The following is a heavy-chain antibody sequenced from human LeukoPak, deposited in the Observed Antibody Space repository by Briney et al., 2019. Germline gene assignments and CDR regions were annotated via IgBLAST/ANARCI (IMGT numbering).Heavy chain of an antibody. D-gene: IGHD3-22*01. CDR1: GGSISSGDHY. J-gene: IGHJ5*02. CDR2: MYYSGST. V-gene: IGHV4-30-4*01. CDR3: ARPYYYDSRIDP. Sequence: SQTLSLTCTVSGGSISSGDHYWSWIRQPPGKGLEWIAYMYYSGSTYYNPSLKSRVTMSADTSKNQLSLKLSSVTAADTAVYYCARPYYYDSRIDPWGQGTLVTVSS.